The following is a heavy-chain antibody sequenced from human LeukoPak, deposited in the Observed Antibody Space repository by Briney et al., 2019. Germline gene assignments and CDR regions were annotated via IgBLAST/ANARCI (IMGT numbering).Heavy chain of an antibody. J-gene: IGHJ4*02. CDR1: GFTFSSYA. V-gene: IGHV3-30*04. CDR2: ISYDGSNK. Sequence: GRSLRLSCAASGFTFSSYAMHWVRQAPGKGLEWVAVISYDGSNKYYADSVKGRFTISRDNSKNTLYLQMNSLRAEDTAVYYCAKDSTRYFDWLYYWGQGTLVTVSS. D-gene: IGHD3-9*01. CDR3: AKDSTRYFDWLYY.